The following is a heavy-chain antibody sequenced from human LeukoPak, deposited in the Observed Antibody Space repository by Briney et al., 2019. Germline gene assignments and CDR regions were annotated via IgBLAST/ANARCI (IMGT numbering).Heavy chain of an antibody. CDR3: ARQVDTAIVTAPGY. CDR2: IYPGDSDT. J-gene: IGHJ4*02. CDR1: GYSFTSYW. Sequence: GESLKISCKGSGYSFTSYWIGWVPQMPGKGLELVGIIYPGDSDTRYSPSFQGQVTISADKSISTPYLQWSSLKASDTAMYYCARQVDTAIVTAPGYWGQGTLVTVSS. D-gene: IGHD5-18*01. V-gene: IGHV5-51*01.